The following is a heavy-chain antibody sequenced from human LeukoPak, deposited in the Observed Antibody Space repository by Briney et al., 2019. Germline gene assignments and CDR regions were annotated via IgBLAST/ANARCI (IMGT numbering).Heavy chain of an antibody. V-gene: IGHV3-30*18. D-gene: IGHD7-27*01. CDR1: GFTFSSYG. Sequence: GGSLRLSCAASGFTFSSYGMHWVRQAPGKGLEWVAVISYDGSNKYYADSVKGRFTISRDNSKNTLYLQMNSLRAEDTAVYYCAKRPNWDVDYWGQGTLVTVSS. CDR3: AKRPNWDVDY. J-gene: IGHJ4*02. CDR2: ISYDGSNK.